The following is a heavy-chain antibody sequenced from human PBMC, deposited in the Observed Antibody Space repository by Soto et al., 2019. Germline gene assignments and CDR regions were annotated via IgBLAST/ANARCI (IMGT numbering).Heavy chain of an antibody. CDR1: GFTFSTYG. CDR3: AKDLDSGYRYSPPSGY. CDR2: ISYDGNNK. D-gene: IGHD1-26*01. V-gene: IGHV3-30*18. J-gene: IGHJ4*02. Sequence: QVQLVESGGGVVQPGRSLRLSCAASGFTFSTYGMHWVRQAPGKGLEWVAVISYDGNNKYYADSVKGRFTISRVNSKNTVDLQMNSLRAEGTAVYYCAKDLDSGYRYSPPSGYWGQGTLFTVSS.